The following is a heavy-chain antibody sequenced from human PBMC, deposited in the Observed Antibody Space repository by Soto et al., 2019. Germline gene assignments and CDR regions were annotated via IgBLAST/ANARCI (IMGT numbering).Heavy chain of an antibody. CDR2: LNPNGTFT. V-gene: IGHV3-74*01. Sequence: PGGSLRLSCAGSGFTFSGYWMHWVRQAPGKGPVWVSRLNPNGTFTTNADSVKGRFTISRDNAKNTVYLQMNSLRADDTAVYYCARGGTSTTYWGRFYNWGQRTLVTVSS. CDR3: ARGGTSTTYWGRFYN. D-gene: IGHD7-27*01. CDR1: GFTFSGYW. J-gene: IGHJ4*02.